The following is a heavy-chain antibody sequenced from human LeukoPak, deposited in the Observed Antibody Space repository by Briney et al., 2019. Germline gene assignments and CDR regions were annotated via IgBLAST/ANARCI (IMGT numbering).Heavy chain of an antibody. V-gene: IGHV4-34*01. CDR3: ASLYSSSSYWFDP. D-gene: IGHD6-6*01. Sequence: KPSETLSLTCTVSSGSISSYYWSWIRQPPGKGLEWIGEINHSGSTNYNPSLKSRVTISVDTSKNQFSLKLSSVTAADTAVYYCASLYSSSSYWFDPWGQGTLVTVSS. J-gene: IGHJ5*02. CDR1: SGSISSYY. CDR2: INHSGST.